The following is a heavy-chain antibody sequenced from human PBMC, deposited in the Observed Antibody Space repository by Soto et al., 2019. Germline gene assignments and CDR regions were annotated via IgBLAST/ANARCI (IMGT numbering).Heavy chain of an antibody. CDR3: ASSRYSSGWYLAPAFDI. D-gene: IGHD6-19*01. Sequence: SVKVSCKASGGTFSSYAISWLRQAPGQGLEWMGGINPIFGTANYAQKFQGRVTITADESTSTAYMELSSLRSEDTAVYYCASSRYSSGWYLAPAFDIWGQGTMVTVSS. CDR1: GGTFSSYA. V-gene: IGHV1-69*13. CDR2: INPIFGTA. J-gene: IGHJ3*02.